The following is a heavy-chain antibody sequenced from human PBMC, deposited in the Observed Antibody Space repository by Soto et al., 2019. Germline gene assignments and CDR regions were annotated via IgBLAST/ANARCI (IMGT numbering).Heavy chain of an antibody. V-gene: IGHV1-46*01. CDR2: INPSGGRT. CDR1: GYTFTSYD. D-gene: IGHD1-7*01. J-gene: IGHJ4*02. CDR3: ARDGGNWNCDY. Sequence: ASVKVSCKASGYTFTSYDMHWVRQAPGQGLEWMGIINPSGGRTSYAQKFQGRVTVTRDTSASTVYMELSSLRSEDTAVYYCARDGGNWNCDYWGQGALLTVSS.